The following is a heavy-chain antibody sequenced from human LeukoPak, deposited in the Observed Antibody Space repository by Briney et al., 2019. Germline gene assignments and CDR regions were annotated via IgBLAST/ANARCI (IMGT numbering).Heavy chain of an antibody. D-gene: IGHD3-22*01. Sequence: GGSLRLSCAATGFTFSNFAMHWVRQAPGKGLEGVAVVSYDGSYKYYADSVKGRFTISRDNSKNTLYLQMNSLRAEDTAVYYCAKAYGSSGYYQLPIDFWGQGTLVTVSS. CDR1: GFTFSNFA. CDR2: VSYDGSYK. V-gene: IGHV3-30*04. J-gene: IGHJ4*02. CDR3: AKAYGSSGYYQLPIDF.